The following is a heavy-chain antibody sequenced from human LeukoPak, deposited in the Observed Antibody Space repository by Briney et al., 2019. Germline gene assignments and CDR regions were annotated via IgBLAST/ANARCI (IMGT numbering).Heavy chain of an antibody. Sequence: PSQTLSLTCSVSGDSIRGGNYYWTWIRQHPGKGLEWIGYIYYSGRTNYNPSLRSRVLMSLDTSKNQFSLRLSSVTAADTALYYCARPYNNYYFDYWGQGILVTVSP. V-gene: IGHV4-31*03. J-gene: IGHJ4*02. CDR2: IYYSGRT. CDR3: ARPYNNYYFDY. D-gene: IGHD4-11*01. CDR1: GDSIRGGNYY.